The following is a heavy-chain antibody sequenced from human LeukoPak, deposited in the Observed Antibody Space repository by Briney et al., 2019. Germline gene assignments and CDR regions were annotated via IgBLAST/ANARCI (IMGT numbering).Heavy chain of an antibody. D-gene: IGHD4-23*01. V-gene: IGHV4-34*01. CDR3: ARVLPVDYGGNFAYFDY. CDR1: GGPFSGYY. CDR2: INHSGST. Sequence: NASETLSLTCAVYGGPFSGYYWSWIRQPPGKGLEWIGEINHSGSTNYNPSLKSRVTISVDTSKNQFSLKLSSVTAADTAVYYCARVLPVDYGGNFAYFDYWGQGTLVTVSS. J-gene: IGHJ4*02.